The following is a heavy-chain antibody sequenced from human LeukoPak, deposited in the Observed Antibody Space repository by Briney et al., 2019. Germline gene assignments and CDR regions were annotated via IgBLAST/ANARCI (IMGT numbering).Heavy chain of an antibody. J-gene: IGHJ6*03. Sequence: ASVKVSCKASGYTFTSYGISWVRQAPGQGLEWMGWISAYNGNTNYAQKLQGRVTMTTDTSTSTAYMELRSLRSDDTAVYYCARGVRQQLALRLLYYMDVWGKGTTVTISS. CDR1: GYTFTSYG. D-gene: IGHD6-13*01. CDR2: ISAYNGNT. CDR3: ARGVRQQLALRLLYYMDV. V-gene: IGHV1-18*01.